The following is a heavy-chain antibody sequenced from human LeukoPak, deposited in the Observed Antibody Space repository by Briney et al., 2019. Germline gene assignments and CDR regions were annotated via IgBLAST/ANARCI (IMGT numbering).Heavy chain of an antibody. CDR3: ARQGVGSSSWGY. CDR1: GYIFTNSW. J-gene: IGHJ4*02. D-gene: IGHD6-6*01. CDR2: IFPADSDT. Sequence: GESLKISCKTSGYIFTNSWIGWVRQEPGKGLERMRIIFPADSDTRYSPSFQGQVTISADKSITTAYLQWSSLEASDTAMYYCARQGVGSSSWGYWGQGTLVTVSS. V-gene: IGHV5-51*01.